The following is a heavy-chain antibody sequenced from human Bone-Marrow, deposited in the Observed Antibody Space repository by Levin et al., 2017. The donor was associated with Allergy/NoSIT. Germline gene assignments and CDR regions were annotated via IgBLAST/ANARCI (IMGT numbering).Heavy chain of an antibody. Sequence: GESLKISCAASGFTFSSYAMSWVRQAPGKGLEWVSALGGSGGDTFYADSVKGRFTISRDNSKNTLYLQMNGLRAEDTAVYYCAKMAGMVYGSYYLDHWGQGTLVTVSS. V-gene: IGHV3-23*01. CDR2: LGGSGGDT. D-gene: IGHD2-8*01. J-gene: IGHJ4*02. CDR3: AKMAGMVYGSYYLDH. CDR1: GFTFSSYA.